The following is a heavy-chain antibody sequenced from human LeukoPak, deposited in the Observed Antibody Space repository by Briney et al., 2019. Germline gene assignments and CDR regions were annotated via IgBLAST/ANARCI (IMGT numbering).Heavy chain of an antibody. CDR2: INPNSGGT. Sequence: ASVKVSCKASGYTFTGYYMHWVRQAPGQGLDLMGWINPNSGGTNYAQKFQGRVTMTRDTSISTAYMELSRLRSDDTAVYYCAIPNYYDSSGYYHDAFDIWGQGTMVTVSS. CDR1: GYTFTGYY. J-gene: IGHJ3*02. CDR3: AIPNYYDSSGYYHDAFDI. V-gene: IGHV1-2*02. D-gene: IGHD3-22*01.